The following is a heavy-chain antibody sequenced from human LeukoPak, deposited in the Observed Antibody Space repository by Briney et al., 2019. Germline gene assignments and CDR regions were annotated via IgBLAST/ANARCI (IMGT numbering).Heavy chain of an antibody. CDR2: ISYDGSDE. Sequence: GGSLRLSCAASGFTFSSYAMHWVRQAPGKGLEWVGVISYDGSDEYYTDSVKGRFTISRDNSKNTVYLQINSLRADDTAVYYCARDFTPEWFDIHWGQGTLVTVS. D-gene: IGHD3-3*01. CDR3: ARDFTPEWFDIH. CDR1: GFTFSSYA. J-gene: IGHJ4*02. V-gene: IGHV3-30*04.